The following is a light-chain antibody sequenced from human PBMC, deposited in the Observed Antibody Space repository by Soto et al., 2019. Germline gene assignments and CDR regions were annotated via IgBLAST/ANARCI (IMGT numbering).Light chain of an antibody. CDR1: SSDVGAYNY. CDR3: SSYAGSTNL. V-gene: IGLV2-8*01. J-gene: IGLJ1*01. Sequence: HSVLTQPPSASGSPGQSVTISCTGTSSDVGAYNYVSWYQQHPGKAPKLIIYEVTKRPSGVPDRFSGSKSGNTASLTVSGLQADDEADYYCSSYAGSTNLFGTGTKVTVL. CDR2: EVT.